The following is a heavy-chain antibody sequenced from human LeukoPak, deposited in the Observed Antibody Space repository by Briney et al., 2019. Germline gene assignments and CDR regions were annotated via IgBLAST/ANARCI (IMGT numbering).Heavy chain of an antibody. D-gene: IGHD4-23*01. CDR2: IIPIFGTA. CDR3: ARVWVRRWDFDP. Sequence: ASVKVSCKACGRTFSSYAISWVRQAPGQRLDWMGGIIPIFGTANYAQKFQGRVTITADKSTSTAYMELSSLRSEDTAVYYCARVWVRRWDFDPWGQGTLVTVSS. V-gene: IGHV1-69*06. J-gene: IGHJ5*02. CDR1: GRTFSSYA.